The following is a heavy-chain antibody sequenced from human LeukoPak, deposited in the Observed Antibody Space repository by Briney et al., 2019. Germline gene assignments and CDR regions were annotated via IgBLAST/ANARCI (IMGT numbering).Heavy chain of an antibody. D-gene: IGHD5-18*01. V-gene: IGHV3-43*02. CDR2: ISGDGGAT. CDR1: GFTFDDYV. J-gene: IGHJ4*02. Sequence: GGSLRLSCAASGFTFDDYVMHWVRQAPGKGLEWVSFISGDGGATYYADSAKGRFTISRDNGRKSLYLQMDSLKTEDTALYYCAKGGYTYGGRLFDYWGQGTLVTVSS. CDR3: AKGGYTYGGRLFDY.